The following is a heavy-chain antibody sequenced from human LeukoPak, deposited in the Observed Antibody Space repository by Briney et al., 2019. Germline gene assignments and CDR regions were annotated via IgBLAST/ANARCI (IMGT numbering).Heavy chain of an antibody. D-gene: IGHD1-7*01. CDR2: ISSSGSTI. CDR1: GFTFSDYY. Sequence: GGSLRLSCAASGFTFSDYYMSWIRQAPGKGLEWVSYISSSGSTINYADSVKGRFTTSRDNAKNSLYLQMNSLRAEDMAVYYCARVGPYNWNYGWFDPWGQGTLVTVSS. J-gene: IGHJ5*02. CDR3: ARVGPYNWNYGWFDP. V-gene: IGHV3-11*01.